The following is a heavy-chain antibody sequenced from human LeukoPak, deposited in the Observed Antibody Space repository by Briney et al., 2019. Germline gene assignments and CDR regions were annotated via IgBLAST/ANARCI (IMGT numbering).Heavy chain of an antibody. CDR3: ARDDQPYDYVWGSYRQYYFDY. CDR1: GFTFSSYS. Sequence: GGSLRLSCAASGFTFSSYSMNWVRQAPGKGLEWVSSISSSSSYIYYADSVKGRFTISRDNAKNSLYLQMNSLRAEDTAVYYCARDDQPYDYVWGSYRQYYFDYWGQGTLVTVSS. V-gene: IGHV3-21*01. D-gene: IGHD3-16*02. CDR2: ISSSSSYI. J-gene: IGHJ4*02.